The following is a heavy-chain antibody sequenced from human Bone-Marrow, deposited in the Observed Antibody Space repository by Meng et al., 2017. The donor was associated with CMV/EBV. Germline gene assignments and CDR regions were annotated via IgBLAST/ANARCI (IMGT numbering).Heavy chain of an antibody. V-gene: IGHV3-23*01. CDR3: ARDAVIVAIHYYYYGMDV. CDR2: ITGRGDSS. Sequence: GESLKISCAASGFTFNNYAMTWVRRAPGKGLEWVSAITGRGDSSYYADSVTGRFTISRDNSKNTLYLQMNSLRAEDTAVYYCARDAVIVAIHYYYYGMDVWGQGTTVTVSS. D-gene: IGHD5-12*01. CDR1: GFTFNNYA. J-gene: IGHJ6*02.